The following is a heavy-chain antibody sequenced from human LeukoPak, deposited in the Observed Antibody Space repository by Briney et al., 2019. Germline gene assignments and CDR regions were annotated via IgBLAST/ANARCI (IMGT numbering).Heavy chain of an antibody. V-gene: IGHV1-18*01. D-gene: IGHD3-22*01. CDR2: ISAYNGNT. CDR3: ARDDSMIVVVSFDY. Sequence: ASVKVSCKASGHTFTSYGISWVRQDSGHWPEWMGGISAYNGNTNYTQKLQGRVTMTKDTSTSTAYMELRRLRSDDRAVYYCARDDSMIVVVSFDYWGQGTLVTVSS. CDR1: GHTFTSYG. J-gene: IGHJ4*02.